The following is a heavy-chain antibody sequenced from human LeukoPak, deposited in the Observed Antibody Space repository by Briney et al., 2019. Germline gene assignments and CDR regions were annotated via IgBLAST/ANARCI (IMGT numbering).Heavy chain of an antibody. V-gene: IGHV3-48*01. CDR1: GFTFSSYS. CDR2: ISSSSSTI. Sequence: GGSLRLSCAASGFTFSSYSMNWVRQAPGKGLEWVSFISSSSSTIYYAHSVKGRFTISRDNAKNSLYLQMNSLRAEDTAVYYCARDPPAYVVVPAAPGDYWGQGTLVTVSS. D-gene: IGHD2-2*01. J-gene: IGHJ4*02. CDR3: ARDPPAYVVVPAAPGDY.